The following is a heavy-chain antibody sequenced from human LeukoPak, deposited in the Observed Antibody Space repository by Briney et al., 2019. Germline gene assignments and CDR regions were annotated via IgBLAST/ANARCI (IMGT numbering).Heavy chain of an antibody. D-gene: IGHD3-22*01. CDR1: GFTFSSYA. CDR2: ISGSGGST. J-gene: IGHJ4*02. V-gene: IGHV3-23*01. Sequence: GGSLRLSCTASGFTFSSYAMSWVRQAPGKGLEWVSAISGSGGSTYYADSVKGLFTISRDNSKNTLYLQMNSLRAEDTAVYYCAREGFDYYDSSGYRYFDYWGQGTLVTVSS. CDR3: AREGFDYYDSSGYRYFDY.